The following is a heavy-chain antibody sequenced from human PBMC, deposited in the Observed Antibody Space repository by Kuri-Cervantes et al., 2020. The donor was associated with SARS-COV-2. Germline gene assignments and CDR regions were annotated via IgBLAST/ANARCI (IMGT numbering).Heavy chain of an antibody. D-gene: IGHD7-27*01. J-gene: IGHJ4*02. CDR2: ISSSSSTI. Sequence: GGSLRLSCVASGFVFSDSAIHWVRQASGKGLEWVPYISSSSSTIYYADSVKGRFTISRDNAKNSLYLQMNSLRAEDTAVYYCARVGWGSPFDYWGQGTLVTVSS. CDR1: GFVFSDSA. CDR3: ARVGWGSPFDY. V-gene: IGHV3-48*01.